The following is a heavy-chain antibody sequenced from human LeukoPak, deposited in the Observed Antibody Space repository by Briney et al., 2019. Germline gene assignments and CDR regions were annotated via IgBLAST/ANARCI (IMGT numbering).Heavy chain of an antibody. CDR3: ARDQDGRSPLFDY. Sequence: SETLSLTCTASGGSISSSSYYWGWIRQPPGKGLEWIGSIYYSGSTYCNPSLKSRVTISVDTSKNQFSLKLSSVTAADTAVYYCARDQDGRSPLFDYWGQGTLVTVSS. CDR1: GGSISSSSYY. V-gene: IGHV4-39*07. J-gene: IGHJ4*02. D-gene: IGHD1-14*01. CDR2: IYYSGST.